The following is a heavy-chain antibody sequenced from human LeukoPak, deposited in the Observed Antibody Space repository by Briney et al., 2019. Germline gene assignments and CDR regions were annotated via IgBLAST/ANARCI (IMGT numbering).Heavy chain of an antibody. Sequence: SETLTLTCTASGGSISSYAMSWVRQPPGKGREWIGNIYDRGSTKYNPSLKSRVTIPVDTSKNQFSLRLSSVTAAATPVYYCAIRSTIARRVQRTMVTVSS. CDR1: GGSISSYA. J-gene: IGHJ4*02. CDR3: AIRSTIAR. D-gene: IGHD1-26*01. CDR2: IYDRGST. V-gene: IGHV4-59*01.